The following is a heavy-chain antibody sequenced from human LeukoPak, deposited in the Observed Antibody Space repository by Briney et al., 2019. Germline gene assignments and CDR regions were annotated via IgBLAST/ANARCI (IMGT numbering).Heavy chain of an antibody. D-gene: IGHD4/OR15-4a*01. CDR1: GFSFSSYG. V-gene: IGHV3-7*01. J-gene: IGHJ4*02. CDR2: IKYDGIDK. CDR3: AKFSRVQSSF. Sequence: GGSLRLSCAASGFSFSSYGMHWVRQAPGKGLEWVANIKYDGIDKQYVDSIKGRFTISRDNAKNTLYLQMDSLRVDDTAIYYCAKFSRVQSSFWGQGTLVTVSS.